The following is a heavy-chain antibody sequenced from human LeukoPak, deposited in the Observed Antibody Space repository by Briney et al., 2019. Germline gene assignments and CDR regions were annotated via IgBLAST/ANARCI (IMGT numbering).Heavy chain of an antibody. D-gene: IGHD3-10*01. CDR1: GGSISSGGYS. CDR3: ARVRGVDVSGAPYYVDY. V-gene: IGHV4-30-2*01. J-gene: IGHJ4*02. CDR2: IYHSGST. Sequence: PSQTLSLTCAVSGGSISSGGYSWSWIRQPPGKGLEWIGYIYHSGSTYYNPSLKSRVTISVDRSKNQFSLKLSSVTAADTAVYYRARVRGVDVSGAPYYVDYWGQGTLVTVSS.